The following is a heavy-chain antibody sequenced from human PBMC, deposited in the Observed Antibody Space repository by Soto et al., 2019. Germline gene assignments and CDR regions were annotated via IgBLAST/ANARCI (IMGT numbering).Heavy chain of an antibody. CDR3: PIHSVPYGLDV. V-gene: IGHV3-74*01. CDR1: GHTISSYW. CDR2: ISNDGSNT. Sequence: EVQLVESGGGLVQPGGSLRLSCAASGHTISSYWMHWVRQAPGKGLVWVARISNDGSNTNYADSVRGRFTISRDNAKSTLYLQMNILRDEDTAVYYCPIHSVPYGLDVWGQGTTVVVSS. J-gene: IGHJ6*02.